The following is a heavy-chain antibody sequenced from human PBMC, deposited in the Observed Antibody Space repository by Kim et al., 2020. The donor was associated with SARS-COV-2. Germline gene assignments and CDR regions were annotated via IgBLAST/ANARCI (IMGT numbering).Heavy chain of an antibody. V-gene: IGHV4-39*01. J-gene: IGHJ6*02. Sequence: SETLSLTCTVSGGSISSSSYYWGWIRQPPGKGLEWIGSIYYSGSTYSNPSLKSRVTISVDTSKNQFSLKLSSVTAADTAVYYCTRTGGYSYGLYYYGMDVWGQGTTFTVSS. D-gene: IGHD5-18*01. CDR1: GGSISSSSYY. CDR3: TRTGGYSYGLYYYGMDV. CDR2: IYYSGST.